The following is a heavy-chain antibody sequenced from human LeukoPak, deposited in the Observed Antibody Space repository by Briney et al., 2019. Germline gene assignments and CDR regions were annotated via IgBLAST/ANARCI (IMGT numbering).Heavy chain of an antibody. CDR3: ARDQGTGVNWFDP. CDR2: IYYSGST. J-gene: IGHJ5*02. D-gene: IGHD3-10*01. Sequence: SETLSLTCTVSGGSISSYYWSWIRQPPGKGLEWIGYIYYSGSTNYNPSLKSRVTISVDTSKNQFSLELSSVTAADTAVYYCARDQGTGVNWFDPWGQGTLVTVSS. CDR1: GGSISSYY. V-gene: IGHV4-59*01.